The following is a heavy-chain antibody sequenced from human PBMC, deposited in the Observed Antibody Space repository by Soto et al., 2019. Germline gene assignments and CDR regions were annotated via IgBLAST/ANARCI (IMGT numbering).Heavy chain of an antibody. CDR3: ARGGRYSYGTKKTSAFQY. CDR2: IYHSGST. V-gene: IGHV4-30-2*01. CDR1: VGSISSGGYS. Sequence: PSETLSLTCAVSVGSISSGGYSCSWIRQPPWKGLEWIGYIYHSGSTYYNPSLKSRVTISVDRSKNQFSLKLSSVTAADTAVYYCARGGRYSYGTKKTSAFQYWGQGTLVNVSS. J-gene: IGHJ4*02. D-gene: IGHD5-18*01.